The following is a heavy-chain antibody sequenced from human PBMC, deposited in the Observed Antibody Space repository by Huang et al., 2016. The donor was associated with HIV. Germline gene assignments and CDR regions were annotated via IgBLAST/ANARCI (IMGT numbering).Heavy chain of an antibody. CDR2: IYYTGST. CDR3: ARHREGPVAYYSGWGSHLNYMDV. CDR1: GGSIRSSDYH. J-gene: IGHJ6*03. Sequence: QLLLQESGPGLVKPSEALALTCAVSGGSIRSSDYHWGWIRQPPGTGLEWIGSIYYTGSTHYSPSLKSLVTIAVDTSKNLFFLNLTSMTAADTAVYYCARHREGPVAYYSGWGSHLNYMDVWGRGRTVVVSS. V-gene: IGHV4-39*01. D-gene: IGHD3-10*01.